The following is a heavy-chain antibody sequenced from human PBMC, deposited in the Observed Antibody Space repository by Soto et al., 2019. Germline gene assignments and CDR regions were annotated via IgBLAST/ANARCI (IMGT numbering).Heavy chain of an antibody. CDR3: ARDRPHDGSGSFLFDY. CDR1: GGSISSGGYY. Sequence: SETLSLTCTVSGGSISSGGYYWSWIRQHPGKGLEWIGYIYYSGSTYYNPSLKSRVTISVDTSKNQFSLKLSSVTAADTAVYYCARDRPHDGSGSFLFDYWGQGTLVTVSS. J-gene: IGHJ4*02. V-gene: IGHV4-31*03. D-gene: IGHD3-10*01. CDR2: IYYSGST.